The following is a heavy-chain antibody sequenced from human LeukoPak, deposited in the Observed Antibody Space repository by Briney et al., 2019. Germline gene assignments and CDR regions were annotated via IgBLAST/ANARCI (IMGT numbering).Heavy chain of an antibody. CDR3: ARQRQQLAPFDY. CDR1: GDSIRSYY. Sequence: SETLSLTCTVSGDSIRSYYWSWIRQPAGKGLEWIGRIHPSGNTNYNPSLKSRVTISVDTSKNQFSLKLSSVTAADTAVYYCARQRQQLAPFDYWGQGTLVTVSS. V-gene: IGHV4-4*07. CDR2: IHPSGNT. J-gene: IGHJ4*02. D-gene: IGHD6-13*01.